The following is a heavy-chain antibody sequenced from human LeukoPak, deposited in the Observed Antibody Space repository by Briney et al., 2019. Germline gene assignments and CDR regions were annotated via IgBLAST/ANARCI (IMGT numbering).Heavy chain of an antibody. Sequence: GGSLRLFCAASGFTFSSYAMSWVRQAPGKGLEWVSAISGSGGSTYYADSVKGRFTISRDNSKNTLYLQMTSLRAEDTAVYYCAKQWLDQYFQHWGQGTLVTVSS. V-gene: IGHV3-23*01. CDR1: GFTFSSYA. CDR2: ISGSGGST. CDR3: AKQWLDQYFQH. D-gene: IGHD6-19*01. J-gene: IGHJ1*01.